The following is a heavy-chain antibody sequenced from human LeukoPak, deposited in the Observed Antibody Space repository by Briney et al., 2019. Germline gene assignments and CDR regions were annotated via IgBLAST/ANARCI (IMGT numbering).Heavy chain of an antibody. CDR1: GSTFTSYW. CDR3: ARQRDGYSDY. D-gene: IGHD5-24*01. Sequence: GESLKISCQGSGSTFTSYWIGWVRQMPGKGLEWMGIIYPGDSDTRYSPSFQGQVTISADKSISTAYLQWGSLKASDTAMYYCARQRDGYSDYWGQGTLVTVSS. V-gene: IGHV5-51*01. J-gene: IGHJ4*02. CDR2: IYPGDSDT.